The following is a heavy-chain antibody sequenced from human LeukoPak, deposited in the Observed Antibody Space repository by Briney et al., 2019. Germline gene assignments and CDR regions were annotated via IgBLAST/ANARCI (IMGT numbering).Heavy chain of an antibody. V-gene: IGHV4-34*01. Sequence: PSETLSLICAVYGGSFSGYYWSWIRQPPGKGLEWIGEINHSGSTNYNPSLKSRVTISVDTSKNQFSLKLSSVTAADTAVYYCARRRVRATNFDYWGQGTLVTVSS. CDR1: GGSFSGYY. CDR3: ARRRVRATNFDY. CDR2: INHSGST. D-gene: IGHD1-26*01. J-gene: IGHJ4*02.